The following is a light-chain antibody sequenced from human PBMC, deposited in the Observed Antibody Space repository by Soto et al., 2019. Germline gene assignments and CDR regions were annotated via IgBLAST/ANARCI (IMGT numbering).Light chain of an antibody. V-gene: IGKV3-20*01. Sequence: ETVLTQSPGTLSLSPGERATLSCRASQSVSNNYLAWYQHKPGQAPRLLLYGASSRATGIPDRFSGGGSGTDFTLTISRLEPEDSAVYYCLQYGSSPRAFDQGTKVEIK. CDR1: QSVSNNY. CDR2: GAS. CDR3: LQYGSSPRA. J-gene: IGKJ1*01.